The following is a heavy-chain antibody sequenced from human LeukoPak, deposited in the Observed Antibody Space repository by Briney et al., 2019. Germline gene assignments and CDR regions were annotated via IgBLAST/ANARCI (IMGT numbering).Heavy chain of an antibody. CDR2: INPKSGVT. Sequence: ASVKVSCKASGYTFIDYYMHWVRQAPGQGLEWMGWINPKSGVTNYAEKFQGRVTMTRDTSISTAYMELSRLKSDDTAVYYCARIGRNLNWFDPWGQGTLVTVSS. CDR3: ARIGRNLNWFDP. J-gene: IGHJ5*02. CDR1: GYTFIDYY. V-gene: IGHV1-2*02.